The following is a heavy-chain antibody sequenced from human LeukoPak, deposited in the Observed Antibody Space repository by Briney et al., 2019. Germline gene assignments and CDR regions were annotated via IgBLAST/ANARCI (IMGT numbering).Heavy chain of an antibody. CDR3: ARGVAEVRGVIMDYYYYYYMDV. J-gene: IGHJ6*03. CDR1: GGTFSSYA. Sequence: ASVKVSCKASGGTFSSYAISWVRQAPGQGLEWMGGIIPIFGTANYAQKFQGRVTITADESTSTAYMELSSLRSEDTAVYYCARGVAEVRGVIMDYYYYYYMDVWGKGTTVTISS. D-gene: IGHD3-10*01. V-gene: IGHV1-69*01. CDR2: IIPIFGTA.